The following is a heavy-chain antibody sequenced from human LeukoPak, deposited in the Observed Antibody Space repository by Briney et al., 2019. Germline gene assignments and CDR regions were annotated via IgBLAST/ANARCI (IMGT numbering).Heavy chain of an antibody. J-gene: IGHJ2*01. Sequence: SETLSLTCTASGGSISSYYWSWIRQPAGKGLEWIGRIYTSGSTNYNPSLKSRVTMSVDTSKNQFSLKLSSVTAADTAVYYCARVESGGYYYDSSGYYPRFWYFDLWGRGTLVTVSS. CDR3: ARVESGGYYYDSSGYYPRFWYFDL. V-gene: IGHV4-4*07. D-gene: IGHD3-22*01. CDR2: IYTSGST. CDR1: GGSISSYY.